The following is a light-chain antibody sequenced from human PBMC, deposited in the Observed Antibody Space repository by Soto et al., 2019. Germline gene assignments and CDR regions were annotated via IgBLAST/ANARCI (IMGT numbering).Light chain of an antibody. V-gene: IGKV3-15*01. CDR2: SAS. Sequence: EIVMTQSPDTLSVSPGERATLSCRASQSVGSNLAWYQQKPRQAPRLLIYSASTRATGIPARFGGSGSGTEFTLTLSSQQSEDFAVYYCQQYNNWLRTFGQGTKVEIK. CDR1: QSVGSN. CDR3: QQYNNWLRT. J-gene: IGKJ1*01.